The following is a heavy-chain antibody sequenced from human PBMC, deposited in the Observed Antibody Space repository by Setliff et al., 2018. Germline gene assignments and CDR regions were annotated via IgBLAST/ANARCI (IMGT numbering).Heavy chain of an antibody. D-gene: IGHD5-18*01. V-gene: IGHV3-30*03. J-gene: IGHJ4*02. Sequence: PGGSLRLSCAASGFTFSRFSLHWVRQAPGKGLEWVAVISYDGNTKYYAGSVKGRFTISKDNTRNTLSLQMNSLRPEDAAVYYCARANSGYSYGYDYWGQGTLVTVSS. CDR3: ARANSGYSYGYDY. CDR1: GFTFSRFS. CDR2: ISYDGNTK.